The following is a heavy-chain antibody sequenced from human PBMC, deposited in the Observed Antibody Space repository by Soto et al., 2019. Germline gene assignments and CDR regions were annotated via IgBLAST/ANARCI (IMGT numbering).Heavy chain of an antibody. D-gene: IGHD3-9*01. V-gene: IGHV3-30*18. CDR3: AKTLRYFDWLFPGAYYYGMDV. CDR2: ISYDGSNK. J-gene: IGHJ6*02. CDR1: GFTFSSYG. Sequence: QVQLVESGGGVVQPGRSLRLSCAASGFTFSSYGMHWVRQAPGKGLEWVAVISYDGSNKYYADSVKGRFTISRDNSKNTLYLQMNSPRAEDTAVYYCAKTLRYFDWLFPGAYYYGMDVWGQGTTVTVSS.